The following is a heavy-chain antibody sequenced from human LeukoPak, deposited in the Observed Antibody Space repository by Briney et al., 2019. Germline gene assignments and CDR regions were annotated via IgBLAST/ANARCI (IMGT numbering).Heavy chain of an antibody. V-gene: IGHV3-30*03. CDR3: VRSWEVLQNFDY. CDR2: ISYDGSNK. J-gene: IGHJ4*02. Sequence: GGSLRLSCAASGFNVGRNYMSWVRQAPGKGLEWVALISYDGSNKYNADSLKGRFTISRDNSKNTLYLQMNSLTAEDTAVYYCVRSWEVLQNFDYWGQGTLVTVSS. D-gene: IGHD1-26*01. CDR1: GFNVGRNY.